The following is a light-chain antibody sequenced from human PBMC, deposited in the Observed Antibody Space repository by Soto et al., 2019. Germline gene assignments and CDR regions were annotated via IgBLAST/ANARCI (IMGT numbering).Light chain of an antibody. J-gene: IGKJ1*01. CDR3: QQYNNWPRT. CDR1: QSISSW. CDR2: KAS. V-gene: IGKV1-5*03. Sequence: DIQMTQSPSTLSATAGDRVTITCRASQSISSWLAWYQQKPGKAPNLLIYKASTLESGVPSRFSGSGSGTEFTLTISSLQSEDFAVYYCQQYNNWPRTFGQGTKVDI.